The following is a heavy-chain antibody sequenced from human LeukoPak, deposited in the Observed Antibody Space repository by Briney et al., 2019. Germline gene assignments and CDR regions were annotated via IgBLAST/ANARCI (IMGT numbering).Heavy chain of an antibody. CDR2: INTNTGNP. CDR1: GYTFTTYP. J-gene: IGHJ6*02. D-gene: IGHD1-26*01. Sequence: ASVKVSCKASGYTFTTYPVNWVRQAPGQGLEYMGWINTNTGNPTYAQGFTGRFVFSLDTSVSTAYLQLSSLRAEDTAVYYCARGGRTLWELLEDYYYYGMDVWGQGTTVTVSS. V-gene: IGHV7-4-1*02. CDR3: ARGGRTLWELLEDYYYYGMDV.